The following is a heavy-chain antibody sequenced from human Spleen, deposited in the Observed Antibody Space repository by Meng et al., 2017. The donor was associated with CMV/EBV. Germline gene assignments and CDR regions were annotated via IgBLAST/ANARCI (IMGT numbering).Heavy chain of an antibody. CDR2: ISGSGGST. V-gene: IGHV3-23*01. CDR1: GFIFSSYA. J-gene: IGHJ4*02. Sequence: GESLKISCAASGFIFSSYAMSWVRQAPGKGLEWVSAISGSGGSTYYADSVKGRFTISRDNSKNTLYLQMNSLRAEDTAVYYCAKSYYYDSSGSFDYWGQGTLVTVSS. CDR3: AKSYYYDSSGSFDY. D-gene: IGHD3-22*01.